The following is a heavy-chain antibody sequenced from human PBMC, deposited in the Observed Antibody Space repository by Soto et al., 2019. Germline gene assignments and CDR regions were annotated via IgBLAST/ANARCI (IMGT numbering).Heavy chain of an antibody. CDR3: ARDRDYYDTSGYYYYFDY. CDR1: GFTFSRYG. V-gene: IGHV3-33*01. D-gene: IGHD3-22*01. CDR2: IWYDGSKK. Sequence: QVQLVESGGGVVQPGRSVRLSCAASGFTFSRYGMHWVRQAPGKGQEWVAVIWYDGSKKYYADSMKGRFTISRDNSKNTKYLKMNSLRAEDTAVYYCARDRDYYDTSGYYYYFDYWGQGTLVTVSS. J-gene: IGHJ4*02.